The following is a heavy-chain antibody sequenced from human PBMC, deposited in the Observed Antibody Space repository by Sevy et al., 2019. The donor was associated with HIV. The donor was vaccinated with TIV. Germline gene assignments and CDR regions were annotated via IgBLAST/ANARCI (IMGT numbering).Heavy chain of an antibody. CDR2: ISNSGTSM. J-gene: IGHJ4*02. V-gene: IGHV3-48*03. CDR3: ARDLPPSATTVAHFDC. D-gene: IGHD4-17*01. Sequence: GGSLRLSCVASGFTFSSYEMNWVRQAPGKGLEWVSYISNSGTSMYYSDSVKVRFTISRDNARNSLYLQMNSLRAEDTAVYYCARDLPPSATTVAHFDCWGQGTLVTVSS. CDR1: GFTFSSYE.